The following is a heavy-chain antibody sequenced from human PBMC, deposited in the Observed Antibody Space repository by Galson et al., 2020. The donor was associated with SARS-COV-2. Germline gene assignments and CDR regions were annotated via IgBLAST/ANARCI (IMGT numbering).Heavy chain of an antibody. J-gene: IGHJ2*01. V-gene: IGHV4-38-2*02. CDR3: ARQGVNMIVLVTVPGWYFDL. Sequence: SETLSLTCTVSGYSFSTTNYWGWVRQPPGRGLEWIVCVYPSGTTYYNPSLKSRVTISVDTSKNQFSLRLDSVTAADTALYYCARQGVNMIVLVTVPGWYFDLWGRGTLVTVSS. CDR1: GYSFSTTNY. D-gene: IGHD3-22*01. CDR2: VYPSGTT.